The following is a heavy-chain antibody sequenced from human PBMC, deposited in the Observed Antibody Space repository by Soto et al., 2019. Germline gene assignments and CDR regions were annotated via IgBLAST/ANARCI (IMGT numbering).Heavy chain of an antibody. J-gene: IGHJ5*02. CDR3: AKGGSSSARYFDA. D-gene: IGHD6-6*01. CDR2: ISSDGRNK. CDR1: GFSFNSYG. Sequence: QVQVVESGGGVVQPGRSLRLSCAASGFSFNSYGMHWVRQAPGKGLEWVAIISSDGRNKYYADSVKGRFTISRDSPRNTLYLEMNSLRAEDTAVYYCAKGGSSSARYFDAWGQGALVTVSS. V-gene: IGHV3-30*18.